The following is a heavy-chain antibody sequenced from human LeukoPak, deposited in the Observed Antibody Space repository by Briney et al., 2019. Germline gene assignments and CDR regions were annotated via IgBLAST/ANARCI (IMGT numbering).Heavy chain of an antibody. CDR2: INHFGST. CDR1: GGSFIGYY. J-gene: IGHJ4*02. D-gene: IGHD3-22*01. Sequence: PSETLSLTCAVYGGSFIGYYWSWIRQPPGKGLEWIGEINHFGSTNYNPSLKSRVTISIDTSKNQFSLKLSSVTAADTAVYYCATSDSSGHFDYWGQGTLVTVSS. CDR3: ATSDSSGHFDY. V-gene: IGHV4-34*01.